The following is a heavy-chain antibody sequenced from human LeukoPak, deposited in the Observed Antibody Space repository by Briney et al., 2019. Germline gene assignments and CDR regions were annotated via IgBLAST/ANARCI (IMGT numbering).Heavy chain of an antibody. CDR3: AREDGDTDCYYYYMDV. CDR1: GFTFSRYS. J-gene: IGHJ6*03. D-gene: IGHD5-18*01. CDR2: ISSSSSYI. Sequence: PGESLRLSCAASGFTFSRYSMNWVRQAPGKGLEWVSSISSSSSYIYYADSVKGRFTISRDNAKNSLYLQMNSLRAEDTAVYYCAREDGDTDCYYYYMDVWGKGTTVTVSS. V-gene: IGHV3-21*01.